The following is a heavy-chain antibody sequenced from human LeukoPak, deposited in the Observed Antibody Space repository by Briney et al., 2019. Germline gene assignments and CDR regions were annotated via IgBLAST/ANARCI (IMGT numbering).Heavy chain of an antibody. D-gene: IGHD3-10*01. CDR3: AKDSPGLWFGESLGSYYFDY. J-gene: IGHJ4*02. Sequence: PGRSLRLSCAASGFTFSSYGMHWVRQAPGKGLEWVAVISYDGSNKYYADSVKGRFTISRDNSKNTLYLQMNSLRAEDTAVYYCAKDSPGLWFGESLGSYYFDYWGQGTLATVSS. CDR1: GFTFSSYG. CDR2: ISYDGSNK. V-gene: IGHV3-30*18.